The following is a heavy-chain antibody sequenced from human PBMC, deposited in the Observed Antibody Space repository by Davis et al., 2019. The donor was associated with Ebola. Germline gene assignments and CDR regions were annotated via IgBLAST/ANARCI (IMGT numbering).Heavy chain of an antibody. CDR2: IEKGGDT. V-gene: IGHV3-13*01. J-gene: IGHJ6*02. CDR1: GFTFTNYI. D-gene: IGHD2-15*01. CDR3: VRDPSGDGMDV. Sequence: GESLKISCAASGFTFTNYIMPWPPHSTERALEWVSSIEKGGDTHYRDSLQGRFTISRENVKNSLYLQMNSLRAGDTAVYYCVRDPSGDGMDVWGQGTTVTVSS.